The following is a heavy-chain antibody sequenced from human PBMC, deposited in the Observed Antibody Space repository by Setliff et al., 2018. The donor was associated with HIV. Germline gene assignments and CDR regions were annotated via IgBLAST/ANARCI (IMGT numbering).Heavy chain of an antibody. Sequence: GGSLRLSCAASGFTFDDYALTWVRQAPGKGLEWVGFVRSKPNGGTTDYAASVKGRFTMSRDDSKSIVYVQMNSLKTEDTAVYFCTGYYDSSGYYYGVDYWGQGTLVTVSS. J-gene: IGHJ4*02. CDR3: TGYYDSSGYYYGVDY. D-gene: IGHD3-22*01. CDR2: VRSKPNGGTT. V-gene: IGHV3-49*04. CDR1: GFTFDDYA.